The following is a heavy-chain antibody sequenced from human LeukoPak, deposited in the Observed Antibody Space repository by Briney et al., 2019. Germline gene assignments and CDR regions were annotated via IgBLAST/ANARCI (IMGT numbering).Heavy chain of an antibody. CDR1: GGSITSSSYY. CDR2: MYYSGNT. D-gene: IGHD5-24*01. Sequence: SETLSLTCTVSGGSITSSSYYWGWIRQPPGKGLEWIGNMYYSGNTYYNPSLKSRVTISVDTSKNQFSLKLSSVAAADTAVYYCARGRRDGYNLKYFDYWGQGTLVTVSS. CDR3: ARGRRDGYNLKYFDY. J-gene: IGHJ4*02. V-gene: IGHV4-39*01.